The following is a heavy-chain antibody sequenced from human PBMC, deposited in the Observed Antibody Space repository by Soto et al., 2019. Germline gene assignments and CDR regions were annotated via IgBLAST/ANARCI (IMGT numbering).Heavy chain of an antibody. J-gene: IGHJ4*02. CDR3: ARAPAAGNY. V-gene: IGHV3-74*01. CDR2: INRDGSST. D-gene: IGHD6-13*01. CDR1: GFTFRSYW. Sequence: PGGSLRLSCAASGFTFRSYWMHWVRQAPGKGLVWVSRINRDGSSTSYADSVKGRVTISRDTAKNTLYLQMNSLRAEDTAVYYCARAPAAGNYWGQGTLVTVSS.